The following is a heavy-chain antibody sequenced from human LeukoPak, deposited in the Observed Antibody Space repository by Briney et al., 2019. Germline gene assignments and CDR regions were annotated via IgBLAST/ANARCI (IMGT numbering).Heavy chain of an antibody. D-gene: IGHD3-10*01. CDR1: GGSISSGDYY. J-gene: IGHJ5*02. V-gene: IGHV4-30-4*01. CDR2: IYYSGST. Sequence: SQTLSLTCTVSGGSISSGDYYWSWIRQPPGKGLEWIGYIYYSGSTYYNPSLKSRVTISVDTSKNQFSLKLSSVTAADTAVYYCARGSFDYASGSYWMGWFDPWGQGTLVTVSS. CDR3: ARGSFDYASGSYWMGWFDP.